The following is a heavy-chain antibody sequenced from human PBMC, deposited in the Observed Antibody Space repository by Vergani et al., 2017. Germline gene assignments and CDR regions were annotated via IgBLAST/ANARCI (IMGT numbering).Heavy chain of an antibody. V-gene: IGHV3-64*01. Sequence: EVQLVESGGGLVQPGGSLRLSCAASGFTFSSYAMHWVRQAPGKGLEYVSAISSNGGSTYYANSVKGRFTISRDNSKNTLYLQMGSLRAEDMAVYYCARSSGWYDYWGQGTLVTVSS. CDR2: ISSNGGST. D-gene: IGHD6-19*01. J-gene: IGHJ4*02. CDR3: ARSSGWYDY. CDR1: GFTFSSYA.